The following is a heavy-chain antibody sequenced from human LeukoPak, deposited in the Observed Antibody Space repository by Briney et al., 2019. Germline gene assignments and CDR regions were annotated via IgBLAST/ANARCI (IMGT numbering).Heavy chain of an antibody. Sequence: ASVKVSFTASGYTFTSYAMHWVRQAPGQRLEWMGWINAGNGNTKYSQKFQGRVTITRDTSASTAYMELSSLRSEDTAVYYCARISVEWLPTDYWGQGTLVTVSS. CDR2: INAGNGNT. CDR1: GYTFTSYA. D-gene: IGHD3-3*01. CDR3: ARISVEWLPTDY. J-gene: IGHJ4*02. V-gene: IGHV1-3*01.